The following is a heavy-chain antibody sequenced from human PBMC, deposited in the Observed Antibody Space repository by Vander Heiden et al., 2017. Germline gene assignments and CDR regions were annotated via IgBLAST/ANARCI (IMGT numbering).Heavy chain of an antibody. D-gene: IGHD6-19*01. CDR2: IYYSGRT. CDR1: GDSISSGTHY. J-gene: IGHJ4*02. V-gene: IGHV4-39*01. Sequence: QLQLQESGPGLVKPSETLSLTCTVSGDSISSGTHYWGWVRQPPGKGLEWIGTIYYSGRTFYKPSLRSRATISVETSKNQFSLKLNSVTAADTAVYYCARKRYSSGWDFDYWGQGVLVTVSS. CDR3: ARKRYSSGWDFDY.